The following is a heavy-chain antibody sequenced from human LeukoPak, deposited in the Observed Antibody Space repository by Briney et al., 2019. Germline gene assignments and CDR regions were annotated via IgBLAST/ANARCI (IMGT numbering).Heavy chain of an antibody. CDR3: AKELYSSGWYYGYFDY. Sequence: GGSLRLSCAASGFTFSSYAMSWVRQAPGKGLEWVSAISGSGGSTYYADSVKGRFTISRDNSKTTLYLQMNSLRAEDTPVYYCAKELYSSGWYYGYFDYWGQGTLVTVSS. J-gene: IGHJ4*02. V-gene: IGHV3-23*01. D-gene: IGHD6-19*01. CDR1: GFTFSSYA. CDR2: ISGSGGST.